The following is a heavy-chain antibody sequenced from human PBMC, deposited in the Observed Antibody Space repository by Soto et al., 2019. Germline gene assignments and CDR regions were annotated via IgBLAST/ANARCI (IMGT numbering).Heavy chain of an antibody. V-gene: IGHV3-13*01. D-gene: IGHD1-26*01. CDR1: GFTFSSYD. CDR2: IGTAGDT. CDR3: ARDRGSYFFGAFDI. J-gene: IGHJ3*02. Sequence: PGGSLRLSCAASGFTFSSYDMHWVRQATGKGLEWVSAIGTAGDTYYPGSVKGRFTISRENAKNSLYLQMNSLRAEDTAVYYCARDRGSYFFGAFDIWGQGTMVTVSS.